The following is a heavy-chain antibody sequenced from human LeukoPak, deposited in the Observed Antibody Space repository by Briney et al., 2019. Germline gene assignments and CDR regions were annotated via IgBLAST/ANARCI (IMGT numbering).Heavy chain of an antibody. CDR3: ARNLYDYVWGSYRQGGNFDY. Sequence: SETLSLTCAVYGGSFSGYYWSWIRQPPGKGLEWIGEINHSGSTNYNPSLKSRVTILVDTSKNQFSLKLSSVTAADTAVYYCARNLYDYVWGSYRQGGNFDYWGQGTLVTVSS. CDR1: GGSFSGYY. V-gene: IGHV4-34*01. CDR2: INHSGST. D-gene: IGHD3-16*02. J-gene: IGHJ4*02.